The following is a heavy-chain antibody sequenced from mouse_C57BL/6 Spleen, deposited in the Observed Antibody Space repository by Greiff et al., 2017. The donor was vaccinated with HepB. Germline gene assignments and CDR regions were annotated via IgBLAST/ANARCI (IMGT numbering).Heavy chain of an antibody. V-gene: IGHV1-69*01. CDR3: ARFIYSYAMDY. CDR2: IDPSDSYT. D-gene: IGHD2-1*01. CDR1: GYTFTSYW. J-gene: IGHJ4*01. Sequence: QVHVKQPGAELVMPGASVKLSCKASGYTFTSYWMHWVKQRPGQGLEWIGEIDPSDSYTNYNQKFKGKSTLTVDKSSSTAYMQLSSLTSEDSAVYYCARFIYSYAMDYWGQGTSVTVSS.